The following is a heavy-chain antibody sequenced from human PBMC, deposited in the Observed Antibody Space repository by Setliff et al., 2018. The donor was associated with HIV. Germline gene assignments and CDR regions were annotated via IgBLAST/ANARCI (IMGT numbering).Heavy chain of an antibody. D-gene: IGHD6-19*01. J-gene: IGHJ5*02. Sequence: SETLSLTCTVSGGSINNDIYFWSWIRQYPGKGLEWIGYIYYSGSTNYNPPLKSRVTMSVDTSKNRFSLKLNSVTAADTAVYYCARLNQQWLVRDSGSNWFDPWGQGILVTVSS. CDR2: IYYSGST. V-gene: IGHV4-61*01. CDR1: GGSINNDIYF. CDR3: ARLNQQWLVRDSGSNWFDP.